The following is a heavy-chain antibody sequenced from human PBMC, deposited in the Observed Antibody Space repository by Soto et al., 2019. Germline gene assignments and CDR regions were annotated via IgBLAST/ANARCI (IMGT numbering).Heavy chain of an antibody. CDR2: IYHSGST. CDR3: ARYKYSTAD. CDR1: GVCISSGGYS. J-gene: IGHJ4*02. V-gene: IGHV4-31*03. Sequence: QVQLQESGPGLVKPSETLSLTCTVSGVCISSGGYSWTWIRQFPGKGLEWIGYIYHSGSTQYNPSVKSRVSMSVDTSKNQFSLHMTSVTAADTAMYYCARYKYSTADWGQGTLVTVSS. D-gene: IGHD2-2*01.